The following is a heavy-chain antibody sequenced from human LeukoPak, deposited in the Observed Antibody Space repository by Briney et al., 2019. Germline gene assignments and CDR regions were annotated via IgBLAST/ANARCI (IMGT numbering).Heavy chain of an antibody. D-gene: IGHD2-2*02. CDR3: AREERYCSSTSCYMIAFDI. CDR2: IYYSGST. CDR1: GGSISSGDYY. J-gene: IGHJ3*02. Sequence: PSQTLSLTCTVSGGSISSGDYYWSWIRQPPGKGLEWIGYIYYSGSTYYNPTLKSRVTTSVDTSKNQFSLKLSSVTAADTAVYYCAREERYCSSTSCYMIAFDIWGQGTMVTVSS. V-gene: IGHV4-30-4*08.